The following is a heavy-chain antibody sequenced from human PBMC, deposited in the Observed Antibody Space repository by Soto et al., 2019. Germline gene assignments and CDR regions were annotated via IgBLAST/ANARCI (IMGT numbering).Heavy chain of an antibody. CDR1: RVAFSKFI. CDR2: IIPIFGTA. D-gene: IGHD6-19*01. Sequence: SVKVSCKASRVAFSKFIVTWVRQAPGLGLEWVGGIIPIFGTANYAQKFQGRVTITADESSSTSYMEVNNLRSEDTAVYYCAKVRYSSPMGYYYGMDVWGQGTTVTVYS. CDR3: AKVRYSSPMGYYYGMDV. V-gene: IGHV1-69*13. J-gene: IGHJ6*02.